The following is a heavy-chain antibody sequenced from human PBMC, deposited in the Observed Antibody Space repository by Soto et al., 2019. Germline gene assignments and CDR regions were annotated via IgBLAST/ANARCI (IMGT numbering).Heavy chain of an antibody. Sequence: QVQLEESGGGLVKPGGSLRLSCAASEFTFSGLYMSWIRQAPGKGLEYISFISTSGTSANYADSVKGRFIISRDNAKNSLYLQMDSLRAEDTAVYYCARDRGAVTGQYFDYWGQGTLVTVSS. D-gene: IGHD6-19*01. CDR3: ARDRGAVTGQYFDY. J-gene: IGHJ4*02. V-gene: IGHV3-11*05. CDR1: EFTFSGLY. CDR2: ISTSGTSA.